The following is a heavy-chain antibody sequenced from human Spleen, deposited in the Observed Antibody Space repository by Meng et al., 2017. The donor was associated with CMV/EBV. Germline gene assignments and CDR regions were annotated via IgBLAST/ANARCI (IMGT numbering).Heavy chain of an antibody. CDR3: ARVAGDAFDI. Sequence: LSWTASGFIFDNHGLAWVRQAPGKGLEWVSVINWSGGITTYADSVKGRFTISRDNAKNSLYVQMNSLRAEDTASYYCARVAGDAFDIWGQGTMVTVSS. CDR2: INWSGGIT. CDR1: GFIFDNHG. J-gene: IGHJ3*02. V-gene: IGHV3-20*04.